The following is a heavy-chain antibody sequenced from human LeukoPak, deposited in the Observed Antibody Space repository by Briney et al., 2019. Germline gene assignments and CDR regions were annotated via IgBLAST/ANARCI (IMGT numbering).Heavy chain of an antibody. J-gene: IGHJ3*02. D-gene: IGHD2-2*02. CDR3: ARQRCSSTSCYIRNAFDI. V-gene: IGHV4-4*09. Sequence: SETLSLTCTVSGGSISGYYWSWIRQPPGKGLEWIGYIYTSGSTDYNPSLKSRVTVSIDTSKKQFSLKLSSVTAADTAVYYCARQRCSSTSCYIRNAFDIWGQGTMVTVSS. CDR1: GGSISGYY. CDR2: IYTSGST.